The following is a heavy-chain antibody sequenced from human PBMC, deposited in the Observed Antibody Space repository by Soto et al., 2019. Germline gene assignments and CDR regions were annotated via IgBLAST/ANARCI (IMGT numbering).Heavy chain of an antibody. Sequence: QPGGSLRLSCAASGFTFSSYSMNWVRQAPGKGLEWVSYISSSSSTIYYADSVKGRFTISRDNAKNSLYLQMNSLRDEDTAVYYCARDLQSYYYYGMDVWGQGTTVTVSS. CDR3: ARDLQSYYYYGMDV. CDR1: GFTFSSYS. V-gene: IGHV3-48*02. J-gene: IGHJ6*02. D-gene: IGHD1-1*01. CDR2: ISSSSSTI.